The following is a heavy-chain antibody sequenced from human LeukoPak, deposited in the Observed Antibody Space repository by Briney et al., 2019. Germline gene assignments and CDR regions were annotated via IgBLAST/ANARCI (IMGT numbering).Heavy chain of an antibody. V-gene: IGHV1-2*02. Sequence: ASVKVSCKASGYTFINYGITWVRQAPGQGLEWMGWINPNSGGTNYAQKFQGRVTMTRDTSISTAYMELSRLRSDDTAEYYCARALYYDSSGYYSSSYYYFQHWGQGTLVTVSS. CDR1: GYTFINYG. CDR3: ARALYYDSSGYYSSSYYYFQH. J-gene: IGHJ1*01. D-gene: IGHD3-22*01. CDR2: INPNSGGT.